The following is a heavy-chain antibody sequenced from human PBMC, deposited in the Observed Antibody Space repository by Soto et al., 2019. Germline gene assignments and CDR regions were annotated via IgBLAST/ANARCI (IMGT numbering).Heavy chain of an antibody. Sequence: QVRLVESGGGVVQPGGSLRLSCAASGFDFYNYSMHWVRQAPGKGLEWVAIMLMDGTQKYYTDSVKGRFTISRDNSKSMFFLQMSSLRPEDTAVYFCARDRVPYVYFYYGMDVWGQGTTVTVSS. CDR3: ARDRVPYVYFYYGMDV. D-gene: IGHD3-10*02. CDR1: GFDFYNYS. V-gene: IGHV3-30-3*01. J-gene: IGHJ6*02. CDR2: MLMDGTQK.